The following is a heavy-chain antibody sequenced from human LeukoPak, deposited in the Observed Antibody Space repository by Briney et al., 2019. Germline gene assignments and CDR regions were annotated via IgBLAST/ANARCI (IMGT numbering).Heavy chain of an antibody. CDR2: IYYSGST. CDR1: GGSISSYY. J-gene: IGHJ4*02. D-gene: IGHD3-10*01. Sequence: SETLSLTCTVSGGSISSYYWSWIRQPPGKGLEWIGNIYYSGSTNYNPSLKSRVTISVDTSKNQFSLKLSSVTAADTAVYYCARDRYYYGSGSYYFDYWGQGTLVTVSS. V-gene: IGHV4-59*12. CDR3: ARDRYYYGSGSYYFDY.